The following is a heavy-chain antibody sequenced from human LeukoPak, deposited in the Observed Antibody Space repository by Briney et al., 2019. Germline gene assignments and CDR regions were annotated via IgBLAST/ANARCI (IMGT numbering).Heavy chain of an antibody. CDR2: IIPIFGTA. CDR3: ATVKGIAAAGTWNY. V-gene: IGHV1-69*13. J-gene: IGHJ4*02. CDR1: GYTFTSYA. Sequence: SVKVSCKASGYTFTSYAMNWVRQAPGQGLEWMGGIIPIFGTANYAQKFQGRVTITADESTSTAYMELSSLRSEDTAVYYCATVKGIAAAGTWNYWGQGTLVTVSS. D-gene: IGHD6-13*01.